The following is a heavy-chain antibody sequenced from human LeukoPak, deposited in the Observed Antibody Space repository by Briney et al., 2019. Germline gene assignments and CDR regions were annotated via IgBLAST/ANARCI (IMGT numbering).Heavy chain of an antibody. D-gene: IGHD6-19*01. CDR1: GGSFSGYY. Sequence: SETLSLTCAVYGGSFSGYYWSWIRQPPGKGLEWIGEINHSGSTNYNPSPKSRVTISVDTSRNQFSLKLSSVTAADTAVYYCARGARMPYSSGWYHGIDYWGQGTLVTVSS. J-gene: IGHJ4*02. V-gene: IGHV4-34*01. CDR3: ARGARMPYSSGWYHGIDY. CDR2: INHSGST.